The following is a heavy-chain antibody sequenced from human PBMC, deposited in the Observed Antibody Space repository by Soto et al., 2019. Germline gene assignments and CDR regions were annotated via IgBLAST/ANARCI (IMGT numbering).Heavy chain of an antibody. CDR2: ISGSGDGT. V-gene: IGHV3-23*01. CDR1: GFTVNSHA. CDR3: TKSGRGIVMVYGFGGMDV. Sequence: EVQLLESGGGVVQRGGSLRLSCAASGFTVNSHAMSWVRQAPGKGLEWVASISGSGDGTYYGDSVKGRFTISRDSSSSTLYLQMNNMRGEDTAVYFCTKSGRGIVMVYGFGGMDVWGQGTKVTVSS. D-gene: IGHD2-8*01. J-gene: IGHJ6*02.